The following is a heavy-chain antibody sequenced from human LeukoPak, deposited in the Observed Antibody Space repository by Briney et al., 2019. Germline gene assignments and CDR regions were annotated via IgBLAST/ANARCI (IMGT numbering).Heavy chain of an antibody. Sequence: SETLSLTCAVYGESFSGYYWSWIRQPPGKGLEWIGEINHSGSTNYNPSLKSRVTISVDTSKNQFSLKLSSVTAADTAVYYCARATIFGVVGLDYWGQGTLVTVSS. J-gene: IGHJ4*02. V-gene: IGHV4-34*01. D-gene: IGHD3-3*01. CDR3: ARATIFGVVGLDY. CDR1: GESFSGYY. CDR2: INHSGST.